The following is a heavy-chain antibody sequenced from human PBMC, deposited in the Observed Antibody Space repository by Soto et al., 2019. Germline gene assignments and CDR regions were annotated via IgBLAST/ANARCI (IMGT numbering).Heavy chain of an antibody. V-gene: IGHV4-59*11. J-gene: IGHJ4*02. CDR2: ISFTGTA. CDR3: ARVQAEQGSWSHDS. Sequence: SETLSLTCTVSGGSISNLYWSWIRQPPGRGLEWIGYISFTGTATYSPPLRSRVSISVDTSKSQFSLNLNSVTAADTALYYCARVQAEQGSWSHDSWGRGILVTVSS. D-gene: IGHD6-13*01. CDR1: GGSISNLY.